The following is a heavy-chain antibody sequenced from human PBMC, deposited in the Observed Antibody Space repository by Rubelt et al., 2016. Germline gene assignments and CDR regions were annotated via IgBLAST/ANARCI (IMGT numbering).Heavy chain of an antibody. J-gene: IGHJ4*02. Sequence: EVQLLESGGGLVQPGGSLRLSCAASGFTFSNYAMRWVRQAPGKGLEWVSTSSGSSGNTYYADSVKGRFTISRDNSKNTLYLQMNSLRAEDTAVYYCAKGISSSWYYFDYWGQGTLVTVSS. V-gene: IGHV3-23*01. D-gene: IGHD6-13*01. CDR2: SSGSSGNT. CDR1: GFTFSNYA. CDR3: AKGISSSWYYFDY.